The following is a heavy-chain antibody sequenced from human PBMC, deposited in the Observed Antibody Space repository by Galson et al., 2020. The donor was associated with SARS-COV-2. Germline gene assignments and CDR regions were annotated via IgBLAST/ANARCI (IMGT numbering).Heavy chain of an antibody. J-gene: IGHJ4*02. D-gene: IGHD3-16*01. CDR3: ARESVSDRSGWRWGEY. V-gene: IGHV1-18*01. Sequence: ASVKVSCKASGYTFAAYGISWVRQAPGQGPEWMGISTYTGDTKYEQKFQGRVTMPTDTSTSTAYMELRSLRSDDTATYYCARESVSDRSGWRWGEYWGQGTLVTVSS. CDR1: GYTFAAYG. CDR2: ISTYTGDT.